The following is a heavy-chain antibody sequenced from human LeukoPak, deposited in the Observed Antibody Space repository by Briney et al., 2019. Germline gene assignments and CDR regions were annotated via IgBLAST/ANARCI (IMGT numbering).Heavy chain of an antibody. J-gene: IGHJ2*01. CDR1: GFTFSDYY. CDR2: IGLSDTSI. Sequence: GGSLRLSCAASGFTFSDYYMSWIRQVPGKGLEWVSYIGLSDTSIYYADSLKGRFATSRDNAKDSLYLHLHSLRAEDTAVYYCARLKLGCWYFDLWGRGTLVTVSS. V-gene: IGHV3-11*01. D-gene: IGHD7-27*01. CDR3: ARLKLGCWYFDL.